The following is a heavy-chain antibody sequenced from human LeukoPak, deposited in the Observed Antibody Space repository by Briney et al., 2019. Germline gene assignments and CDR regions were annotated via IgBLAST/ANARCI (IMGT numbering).Heavy chain of an antibody. CDR2: VSSGGHTL. D-gene: IGHD1-14*01. CDR3: VVLMNQ. J-gene: IGHJ4*02. CDR1: GFMFNTYD. V-gene: IGHV3-48*03. Sequence: GGSLRLSCAVSGFMFNTYDVNWVRQVPGRGLEWVSYVSSGGHTLYYADSVRGRLTVSRDSASNSVSLRMNSLRAEDTGTYQCVVLMNQGGQGTPVAVST.